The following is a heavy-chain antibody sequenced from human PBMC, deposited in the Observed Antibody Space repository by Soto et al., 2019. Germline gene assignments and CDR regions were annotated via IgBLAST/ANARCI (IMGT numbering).Heavy chain of an antibody. D-gene: IGHD6-25*01. J-gene: IGHJ4*02. Sequence: VQLLESGGGLVQPGESLRLSCAGSGFSFSRYAMSWIRQTPGTGLEWVAAITNGGANTYSADSVKGRFTISRDNSKNTLYLQMDSLRAEDTAVYFCAKGSASGSPYYFDFWGQGTLVAVSS. CDR1: GFSFSRYA. V-gene: IGHV3-23*01. CDR2: ITNGGANT. CDR3: AKGSASGSPYYFDF.